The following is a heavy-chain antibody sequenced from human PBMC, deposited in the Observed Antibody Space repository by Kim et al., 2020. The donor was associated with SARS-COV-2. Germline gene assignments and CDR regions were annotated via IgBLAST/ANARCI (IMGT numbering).Heavy chain of an antibody. Sequence: GGSLRLSCAASGFTFTSYWMSWVRQAPGKGLEWVANITHDGSGTYYADSAQVRCIISREDAINKKYLQMPRLRPEDTAMSVCERYFDLDDGRTFGWWFAS. D-gene: IGHD3-9*01. CDR2: ITHDGSGT. V-gene: IGHV3-7*05. CDR1: GFTFTSYW. J-gene: IGHJ5*01. CDR3: ERYFDLDDGRTFGWWFAS.